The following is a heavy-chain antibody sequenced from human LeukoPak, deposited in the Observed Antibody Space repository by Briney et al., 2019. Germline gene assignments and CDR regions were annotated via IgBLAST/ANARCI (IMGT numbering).Heavy chain of an antibody. J-gene: IGHJ4*02. Sequence: ASVKVSCKASGYTFTGYYMHWVRQAPGQGLEWMGRINPNSGGTNYAQKFQGRVNMTRDTSISTAYMELSRLRSDDTAVYYCERGGSSYRFGEYPYYFDYWGQGTLVTVSS. CDR1: GYTFTGYY. D-gene: IGHD3-10*01. CDR2: INPNSGGT. V-gene: IGHV1-2*06. CDR3: ERGGSSYRFGEYPYYFDY.